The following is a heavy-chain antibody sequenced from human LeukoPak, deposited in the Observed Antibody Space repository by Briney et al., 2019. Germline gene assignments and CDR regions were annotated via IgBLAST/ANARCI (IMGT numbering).Heavy chain of an antibody. CDR2: IKEDGGVK. CDR3: ARIGYSSSSFDY. CDR1: RFTFSSYW. Sequence: GGSLRLSCAASRFTFSSYWLSWVRQAPGKGLEWVANIKEDGGVKYYVDSVKGRFTISRDNARNSLYLQMYSLRAEDTAVYYCARIGYSSSSFDYWGQGTLVTVSS. V-gene: IGHV3-7*01. J-gene: IGHJ4*02. D-gene: IGHD6-6*01.